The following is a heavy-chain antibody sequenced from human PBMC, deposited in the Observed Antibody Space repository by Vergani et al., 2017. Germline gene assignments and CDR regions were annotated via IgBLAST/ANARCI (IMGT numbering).Heavy chain of an antibody. CDR1: GYTLTELS. CDR2: FDPEDGET. J-gene: IGHJ5*02. Sequence: QVQLVQSGAEVKKPGASVKVSCKVSGYTLTELSMPWVRQAPGKGLEWMGGFDPEDGETIYAQKFQGRVTITEDTSTDTAYMELSSLRSEDTAVYYCVITSGAAAGPNWFDPWGQGTLVTVSS. CDR3: VITSGAAAGPNWFDP. D-gene: IGHD6-13*01. V-gene: IGHV1-24*01.